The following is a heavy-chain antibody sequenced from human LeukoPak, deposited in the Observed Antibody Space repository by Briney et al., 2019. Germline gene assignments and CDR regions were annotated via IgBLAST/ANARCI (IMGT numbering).Heavy chain of an antibody. D-gene: IGHD2-15*01. J-gene: IGHJ5*02. CDR3: ARVVVAATLGFDP. V-gene: IGHV1-2*02. CDR1: GYTFTSYY. CDR2: INPNSGGT. Sequence: ASVKVSCKASGYTFTSYYMHWVRQAPGQGLEWMGWINPNSGGTNYAQKFQGRVTMTRDTSISTAYMELSRLRSDDTAVYYCARVVVAATLGFDPWGQGTLVTVSS.